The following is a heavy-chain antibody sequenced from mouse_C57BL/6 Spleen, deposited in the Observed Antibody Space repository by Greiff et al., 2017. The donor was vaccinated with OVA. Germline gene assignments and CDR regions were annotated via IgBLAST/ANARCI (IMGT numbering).Heavy chain of an antibody. CDR3: ARKASYYSNWYFDV. CDR1: GYAFSSYW. V-gene: IGHV1-80*01. CDR2: IYPGDGDT. J-gene: IGHJ1*03. Sequence: QVQLQQSGAELVKPGASVKISCKASGYAFSSYWMNWVKQRPGKGLEWIGQIYPGDGDTNYNGKFKGKATLTADKSSSTAYMQLSSLTSEDSAVYFCARKASYYSNWYFDVWGTGTTVTVSS. D-gene: IGHD2-5*01.